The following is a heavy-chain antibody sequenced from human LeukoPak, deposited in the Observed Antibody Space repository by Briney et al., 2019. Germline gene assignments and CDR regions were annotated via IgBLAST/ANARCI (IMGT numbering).Heavy chain of an antibody. CDR2: IKQDGIEK. V-gene: IGHV3-7*01. J-gene: IGHJ3*01. CDR1: GFTFRSYW. Sequence: GGSLRLSCAASGFTFRSYWMDWVRQAPGKGLEWVANIKQDGIEKYFVDSVKGRFAISRDNAKNSLYLQMNNLRAEDTAVYYCAREAMVRGVPDAFDLWGQGQWSPSLQ. D-gene: IGHD3-10*01. CDR3: AREAMVRGVPDAFDL.